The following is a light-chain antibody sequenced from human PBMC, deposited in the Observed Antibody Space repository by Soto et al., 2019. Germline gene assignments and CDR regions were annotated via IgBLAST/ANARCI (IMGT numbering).Light chain of an antibody. CDR3: SSSTSSSTFV. CDR1: NSDVNY. J-gene: IGLJ1*01. CDR2: GVS. Sequence: QSVLTQPGSVSGAPVQSITISCTGTNSDVNYVSWHQQHPGRAPKLMIYGVSNRSSGVSNRFSGSKSGNTASLTISGLQAEDEADYYCSSSTSSSTFVFGTGTKVTVL. V-gene: IGLV2-14*01.